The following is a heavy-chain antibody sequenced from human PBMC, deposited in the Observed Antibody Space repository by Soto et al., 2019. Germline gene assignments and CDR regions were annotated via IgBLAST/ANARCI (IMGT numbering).Heavy chain of an antibody. CDR2: ISGSGGTT. CDR3: TKKVLFVAAARSDRLEP. J-gene: IGHJ5*02. CDR1: GFSFGNYA. Sequence: EVQLLESGGDLVQPGGSLRLSCAASGFSFGNYAMSWVRQCPGKGLEWVSGISGSGGTTYYADSVRGRFTISRDNYKSRVYLQINSLRVEDTGVYYGTKKVLFVAAARSDRLEPWGQGTLVTVS. V-gene: IGHV3-23*01. D-gene: IGHD2-2*01.